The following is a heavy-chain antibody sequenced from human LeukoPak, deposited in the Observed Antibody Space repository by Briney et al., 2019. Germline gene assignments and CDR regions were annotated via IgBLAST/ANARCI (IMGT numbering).Heavy chain of an antibody. V-gene: IGHV3-15*01. Sequence: GGSLRLSCAASGLFFTDAWMSWVRQAPGKGLEWVGRIRSTTDGGTTDYAAPVKRRFTISRDDSKKTMYLQMNSLKTEDTAVYCCTTDGVGVVWGQGTLVTVSS. J-gene: IGHJ4*02. CDR3: TTDGVGVV. CDR2: IRSTTDGGTT. CDR1: GLFFTDAW. D-gene: IGHD3-3*01.